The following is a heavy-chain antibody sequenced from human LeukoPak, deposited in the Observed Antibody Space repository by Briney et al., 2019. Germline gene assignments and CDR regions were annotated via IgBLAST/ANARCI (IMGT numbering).Heavy chain of an antibody. CDR2: IKEDGSIT. V-gene: IGHV3-74*01. D-gene: IGHD2-2*01. J-gene: IGHJ4*02. CDR1: GFTFSSYW. CDR3: ANLRAAGSDY. Sequence: AGGSLRLSCVASGFTFSSYWMTWVRQAPGKGLVWVSRIKEDGSITTYADSVKGRFTISRDNAKNTLYLQMNSLSAEDTAVYYCANLRAAGSDYWGQGTLVTVSS.